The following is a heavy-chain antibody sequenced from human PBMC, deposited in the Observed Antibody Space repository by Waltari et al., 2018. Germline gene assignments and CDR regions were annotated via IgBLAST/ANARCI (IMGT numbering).Heavy chain of an antibody. D-gene: IGHD1-26*01. CDR3: ASDWEGERPNFDY. Sequence: EVQLVESGGGLVEPGGSLRLSCVASGVSFGTYWMSWVRQAPGKGLEWGADITPDGSKKYYMGAMKGRFTISSDNAKSSVYLEMNSLRGDDTAVYYCASDWEGERPNFDYWGQGILVTVSS. J-gene: IGHJ4*02. CDR2: ITPDGSKK. V-gene: IGHV3-7*04. CDR1: GVSFGTYW.